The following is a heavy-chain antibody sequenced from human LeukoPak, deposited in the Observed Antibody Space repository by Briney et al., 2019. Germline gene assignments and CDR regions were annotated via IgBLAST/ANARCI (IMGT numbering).Heavy chain of an antibody. J-gene: IGHJ4*02. Sequence: SETLSLTCTVSGYSISSGYYWGWIRQPPGKGLEWIGSIYHSGSTYYNPSLKSRVTISVDTSKNQFSLKLSSVTAADTAVHYCAREEVGATDYWGQGTLVTVSS. CDR2: IYHSGST. CDR3: AREEVGATDY. D-gene: IGHD1-26*01. CDR1: GYSISSGYY. V-gene: IGHV4-38-2*02.